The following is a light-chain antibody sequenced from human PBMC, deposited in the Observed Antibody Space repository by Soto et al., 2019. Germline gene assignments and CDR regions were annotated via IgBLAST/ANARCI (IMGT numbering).Light chain of an antibody. J-gene: IGLJ1*01. CDR2: TNT. CDR1: SSNIGSNT. CDR3: AAWDDSLSGHYV. Sequence: QTVVTQSPSASGTPGQRVTISCSGSSSNIGSNTVDWYQQLPGTAPKLLIYTNTQRPSGVPDRFSGSKSGTSASLAISGLQSEDEADYYCAAWDDSLSGHYVFGTGTKLTVL. V-gene: IGLV1-44*01.